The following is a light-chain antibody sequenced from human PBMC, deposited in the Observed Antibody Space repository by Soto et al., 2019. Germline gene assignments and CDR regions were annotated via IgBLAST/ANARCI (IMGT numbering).Light chain of an antibody. CDR2: YDS. V-gene: IGLV3-21*04. Sequence: SYELTQPPSVSVAPGKTARITCGGNNIGIKSVHWYQQKSGQAPVLVISYDSDRPSGIPERFSGSNSGNTATLTISRVEAGDEAEYYCQVWDSSSDHVLFGGGTKLTVL. J-gene: IGLJ2*01. CDR3: QVWDSSSDHVL. CDR1: NIGIKS.